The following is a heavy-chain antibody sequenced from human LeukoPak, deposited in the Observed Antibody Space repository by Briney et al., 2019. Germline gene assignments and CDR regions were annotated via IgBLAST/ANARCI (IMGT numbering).Heavy chain of an antibody. J-gene: IGHJ4*02. D-gene: IGHD2-15*01. CDR3: AKAFIAVDFDY. Sequence: GGSLRLSCAVSGFTFSSSAMSWVRQAPGKGLEWVSAISNNGGYTYYADSVQGRFTISRDNSKNTLYLQMNSLRAEDTAVYYCAKAFIAVDFDYWGQGTLVTVSS. V-gene: IGHV3-23*01. CDR2: ISNNGGYT. CDR1: GFTFSSSA.